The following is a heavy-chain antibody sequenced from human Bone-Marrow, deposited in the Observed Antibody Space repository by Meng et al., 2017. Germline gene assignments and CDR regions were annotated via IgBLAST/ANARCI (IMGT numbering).Heavy chain of an antibody. Sequence: QVQLQESGPGLVKPSQTLSLTCTVSGGSISSGNHYWSWIRQHPGKGLEYIGYIYYSGSTYYNPSPKSRVIISVDTSKNQFSLRLNSVTAADTAVYYCASLYGDSSVWYLDLWGRGTLVTVSS. CDR2: IYYSGST. V-gene: IGHV4-31*03. J-gene: IGHJ2*01. CDR1: GGSISSGNHY. D-gene: IGHD4-17*01. CDR3: ASLYGDSSVWYLDL.